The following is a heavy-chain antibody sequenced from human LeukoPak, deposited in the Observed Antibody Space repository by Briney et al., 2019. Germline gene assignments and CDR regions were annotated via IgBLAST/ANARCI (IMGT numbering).Heavy chain of an antibody. D-gene: IGHD1-14*01. CDR2: INTDGSNT. CDR3: ATDRGD. CDR1: GFTFSSYW. Sequence: LPGGSLRLSCAASGFTFSSYWMHWVRHAPGKGLVWVSRINTDGSNTNYADSVKGRLTISRDNAKNTLYLQMNSLRAEDTAVYYCATDRGDWGQGTLVTVSS. J-gene: IGHJ4*02. V-gene: IGHV3-74*01.